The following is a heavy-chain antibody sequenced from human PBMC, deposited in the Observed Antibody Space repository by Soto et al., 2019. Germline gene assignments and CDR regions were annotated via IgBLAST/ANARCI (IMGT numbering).Heavy chain of an antibody. V-gene: IGHV1-18*01. J-gene: IGHJ4*02. CDR2: ISAYNGNT. CDR3: ARDLAYCGGDCYPIDY. CDR1: GYTFTSNG. D-gene: IGHD2-21*02. Sequence: QVQLVQSGAEVKKPGASVKVSCKASGYTFTSNGISWVRQAPGQGLEWMGWISAYNGNTNYAQKLQGRVTMTPXTXTXXAYMELRSLRSDDTAVYYCARDLAYCGGDCYPIDYWGQGTLVTVSS.